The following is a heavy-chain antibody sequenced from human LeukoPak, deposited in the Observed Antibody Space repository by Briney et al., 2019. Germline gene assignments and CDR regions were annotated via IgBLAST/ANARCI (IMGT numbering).Heavy chain of an antibody. CDR2: IYYSGSN. V-gene: IGHV4-31*01. D-gene: IGHD2-2*01. CDR1: GGSISSGGYY. Sequence: SETLSLTCTVSGGSISSGGYYWSWIRQHPGQGLEWIVYIYYSGSNYYNPSIKSSVTISVDTSKNQFSLKLSSVTAADTAVYYCARDRSTSSPRAFDIWGQGTMVTVSS. J-gene: IGHJ3*02. CDR3: ARDRSTSSPRAFDI.